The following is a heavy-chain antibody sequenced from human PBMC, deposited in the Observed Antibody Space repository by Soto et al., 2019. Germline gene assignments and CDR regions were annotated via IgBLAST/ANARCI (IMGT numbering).Heavy chain of an antibody. Sequence: EVQLVESGGALVQPGRSLRLSCVASGFNFDDSAMNWVRQVPGKGLEWVSGITWNSGHILYADSVKGRFTISRDNAKKSLYLELNSLRPEDTALYYCARHGIQVSHDVWGQGTTVIVSS. CDR1: GFNFDDSA. CDR2: ITWNSGHI. V-gene: IGHV3-9*01. D-gene: IGHD5-18*01. J-gene: IGHJ6*02. CDR3: ARHGIQVSHDV.